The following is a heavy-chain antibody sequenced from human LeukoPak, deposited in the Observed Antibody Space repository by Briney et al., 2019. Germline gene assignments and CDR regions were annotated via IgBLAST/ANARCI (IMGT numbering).Heavy chain of an antibody. V-gene: IGHV3-20*04. J-gene: IGHJ6*03. D-gene: IGHD2-2*01. CDR1: GFTSDDYG. CDR2: INWNGGST. Sequence: GGSLRLSCAASGFTSDDYGMSWVRQAPGKGLEWVSGINWNGGSTGYADSVKGRFTISRDNSKNTLYLQMNSLRAEDTAVYYCAREWYCSSTSCYIYYYYYMDVWGKGTTVTVSS. CDR3: AREWYCSSTSCYIYYYYYMDV.